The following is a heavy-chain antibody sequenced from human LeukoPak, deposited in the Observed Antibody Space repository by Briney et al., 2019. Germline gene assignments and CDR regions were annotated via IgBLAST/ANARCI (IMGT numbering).Heavy chain of an antibody. CDR3: ARIIVGATGIDY. CDR2: ISDDGTNT. V-gene: IGHV3-74*01. Sequence: GGSLRLSCAASGFTFSSHWMHRVRQAPGKGLVWVSRISDDGTNTNYADSVKGRFTISRDNDKNTLYLQMNSLRAEDTAVYYCARIIVGATGIDYWGQGTLVTVSS. CDR1: GFTFSSHW. D-gene: IGHD1-26*01. J-gene: IGHJ4*02.